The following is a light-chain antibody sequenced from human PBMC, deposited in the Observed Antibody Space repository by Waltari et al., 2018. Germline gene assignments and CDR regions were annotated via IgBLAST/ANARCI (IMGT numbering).Light chain of an antibody. CDR2: AAS. CDR1: QSITTY. J-gene: IGKJ2*03. Sequence: DIQMTQSPSSLSASVRDRVTITCRASQSITTYLTWYQLKPGKAPKLLIYAASSLQSGVPSRFSGSGSGTDFTLTISSLQPEDFGTYYCQQSYSSPHSFGQGTKLEIK. CDR3: QQSYSSPHS. V-gene: IGKV1-39*01.